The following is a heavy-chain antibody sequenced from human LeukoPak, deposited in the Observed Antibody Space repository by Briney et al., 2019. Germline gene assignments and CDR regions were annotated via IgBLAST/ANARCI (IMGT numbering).Heavy chain of an antibody. Sequence: PSETLSLTCTVSGGSISGYYWSWIRQPPGKELEWIGYIHYSGTTSYNPSLKSRLTISLDTSKNHFSLKLSSVTAADTAVYYCARRAGDYWGQGTLVTVSS. J-gene: IGHJ4*02. D-gene: IGHD3-10*01. V-gene: IGHV4-59*08. CDR2: IHYSGTT. CDR1: GGSISGYY. CDR3: ARRAGDY.